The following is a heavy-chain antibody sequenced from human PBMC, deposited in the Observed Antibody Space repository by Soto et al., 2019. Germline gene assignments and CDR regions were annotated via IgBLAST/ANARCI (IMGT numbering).Heavy chain of an antibody. CDR2: IYYSGST. CDR3: ARDTYLSNYGMDV. V-gene: IGHV4-31*03. Sequence: PSETLSLTCTVSGGSISNGGYYWSWIRQHPGKGLEWIGYIYYSGSTYYNPSLKSRVTISVDTSKNQFSLKLSSVTAADTAVYYCARDTYLSNYGMDVWGQGTTVTVSS. CDR1: GGSISNGGYY. J-gene: IGHJ6*02.